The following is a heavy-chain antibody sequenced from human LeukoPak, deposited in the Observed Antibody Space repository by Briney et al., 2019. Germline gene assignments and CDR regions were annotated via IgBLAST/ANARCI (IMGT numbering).Heavy chain of an antibody. D-gene: IGHD3-10*01. V-gene: IGHV3-48*03. CDR2: ISSSGSTI. CDR3: ARDSGSGRPYFFDS. Sequence: GGSLRLSCAASGFTFSSYEMNWVRQAPGKGLEWVSYISSSGSTIYYADSVKGRFTISRDNAKNSLYLQMNSLRAEDSALYYCARDSGSGRPYFFDSWGQGTLVTVSS. J-gene: IGHJ4*02. CDR1: GFTFSSYE.